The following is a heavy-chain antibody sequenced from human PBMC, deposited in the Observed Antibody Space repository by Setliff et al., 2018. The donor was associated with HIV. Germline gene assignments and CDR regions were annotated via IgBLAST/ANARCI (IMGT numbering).Heavy chain of an antibody. Sequence: PSETLSLTCTLYGGSLTNYYWTWIRQSPEKGLEWIGEIVDSGSTNYSPSLKSRVTISLDTSKKQFSLRLNSVTAADTGVYYCARAPSCADSWCYMYYYYYYGMGVWGLGTTVTVSS. CDR2: IVDSGST. V-gene: IGHV4-34*12. CDR3: ARAPSCADSWCYMYYYYYYGMGV. CDR1: GGSLTNYY. D-gene: IGHD2-8*01. J-gene: IGHJ6*02.